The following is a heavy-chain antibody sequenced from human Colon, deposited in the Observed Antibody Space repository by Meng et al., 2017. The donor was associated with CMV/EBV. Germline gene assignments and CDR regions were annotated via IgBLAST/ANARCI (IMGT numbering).Heavy chain of an antibody. J-gene: IGHJ4*02. CDR2: ISPYNGDT. Sequence: QVQLVQSGAEVKKPGASVKVSCKASGYTFNDYYMYWVRQAPGQGLEWMAYISPYNGDTNYAQRFQGRVALTTDTSTSTVYMELGSLTSDDTAMYYCARELARGGYWGQGTLVTVSS. CDR1: GYTFNDYY. V-gene: IGHV1-18*01. CDR3: ARELARGGY.